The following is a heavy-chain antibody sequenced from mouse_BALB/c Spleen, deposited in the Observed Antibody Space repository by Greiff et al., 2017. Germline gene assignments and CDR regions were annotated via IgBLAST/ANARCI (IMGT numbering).Heavy chain of an antibody. V-gene: IGHV5-4*02. Sequence: EVQLVESGGGLVKPGGSLKLSCAASGFTFSDYYMYWVRQTPEKRLEWVATISDGGSYTYYPDSVKGRFTISRDNAKNNLYLQMSSLKSEDTAMYYCARGVLFSWFAYWGQGTLVTVSA. CDR3: ARGVLFSWFAY. CDR2: ISDGGSYT. J-gene: IGHJ3*01. CDR1: GFTFSDYY.